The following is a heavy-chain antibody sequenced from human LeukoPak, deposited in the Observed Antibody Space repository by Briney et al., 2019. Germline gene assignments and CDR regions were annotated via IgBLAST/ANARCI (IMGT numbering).Heavy chain of an antibody. Sequence: PSETLSLTCSVSGGSISSSGHYWGWIRPSPEKGLDWIGSIYSNGNTYYNPSVKSRVTISVDTSKNQFSLKLTSVTAAETALYYCARSATVTTGYFDYWGQGALVTVSS. CDR3: ARSATVTTGYFDY. V-gene: IGHV4-39*07. D-gene: IGHD4-17*01. J-gene: IGHJ4*02. CDR2: IYSNGNT. CDR1: GGSISSSGHY.